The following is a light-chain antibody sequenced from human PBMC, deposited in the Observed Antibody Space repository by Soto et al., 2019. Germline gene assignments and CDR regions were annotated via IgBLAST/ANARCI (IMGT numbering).Light chain of an antibody. CDR1: QSVGSN. CDR2: AS. J-gene: IGKJ2*01. Sequence: EIVMTQSPATLSVSPGERVTLSCRASQSVGSNLAWYQQKPGQAPRLLIYASSRATGIPARFSGSGSGTEFTLTISSLQSEDFAVYYCQQYNNWPPYTFGQGTKVEIK. CDR3: QQYNNWPPYT. V-gene: IGKV3-15*01.